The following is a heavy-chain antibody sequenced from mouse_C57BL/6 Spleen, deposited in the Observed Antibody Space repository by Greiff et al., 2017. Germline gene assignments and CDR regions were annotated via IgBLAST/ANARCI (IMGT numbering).Heavy chain of an antibody. CDR3: ARGETGYFDC. J-gene: IGHJ2*01. V-gene: IGHV1-52*01. CDR1: GYTFTSYW. Sequence: QVQLKESGAELVRPGSSVKLSCKASGYTFTSYWMQWVKQRPIQGLEWIGNIDPSDSETHYNQKFKDKATLTVDKSSSTAYMQLSSLTSEESSVYYCARGETGYFDCWGQGTTLTVSS. CDR2: IDPSDSET.